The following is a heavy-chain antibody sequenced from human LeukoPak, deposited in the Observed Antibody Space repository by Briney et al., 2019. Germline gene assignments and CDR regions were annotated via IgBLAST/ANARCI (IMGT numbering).Heavy chain of an antibody. J-gene: IGHJ6*04. D-gene: IGHD3-10*02. V-gene: IGHV3-48*03. CDR2: ISSSGSNI. Sequence: GGSLRLSCAASGFTFSSYEMNWVRQAPGKGLEWVSYISSSGSNIYYADSVKGRFTISRDNAKNSLYLQMNSLRAEDTAVYYGAGLGITMIGGVWGKGTTVTISS. CDR1: GFTFSSYE. CDR3: AGLGITMIGGV.